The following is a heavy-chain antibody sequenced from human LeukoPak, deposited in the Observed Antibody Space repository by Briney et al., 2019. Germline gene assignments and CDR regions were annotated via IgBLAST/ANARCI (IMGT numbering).Heavy chain of an antibody. Sequence: GGALRLSRAPSGFTPISYSMNLVRQAPGKGLEWGSSISTSSSYIYYADSVKGRFTISRDNAKNSLYLQMNSLRAEDTAVYYCARSRCSSTSCYRTRYFDYWGQGTLVTVSS. CDR1: GFTPISYS. CDR2: ISTSSSYI. J-gene: IGHJ4*02. CDR3: ARSRCSSTSCYRTRYFDY. V-gene: IGHV3-21*01. D-gene: IGHD2-2*01.